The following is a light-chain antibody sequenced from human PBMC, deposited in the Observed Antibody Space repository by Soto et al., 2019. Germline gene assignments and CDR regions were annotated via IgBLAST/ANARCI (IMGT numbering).Light chain of an antibody. V-gene: IGKV1-6*01. CDR2: KAS. CDR1: QGISSY. CDR3: LQDYNYPRT. J-gene: IGKJ1*01. Sequence: AIQLTQSPSSLSASVGDRVTITCRASQGISSYLGWYQQKPGKAPKLLIYKASTLKSGVPSRFSGSGSGTDFTLTISSLQPEDFATYYCLQDYNYPRTFGQGTKVDIK.